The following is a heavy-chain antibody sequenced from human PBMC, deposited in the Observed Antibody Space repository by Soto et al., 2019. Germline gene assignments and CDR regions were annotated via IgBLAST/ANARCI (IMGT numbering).Heavy chain of an antibody. CDR3: ARGGRNWNHQPLYFDY. J-gene: IGHJ4*02. CDR2: IYYSGST. D-gene: IGHD1-1*01. CDR1: GGSISSYY. Sequence: SETLSLTCTVSGGSISSYYWSWIRQPPGKGLEWIGYIYYSGSTNYNPSLKSRVTISVDTSKNQFSLKLSSVTAADTAVYYCARGGRNWNHQPLYFDYWGQGTLVTVSS. V-gene: IGHV4-59*01.